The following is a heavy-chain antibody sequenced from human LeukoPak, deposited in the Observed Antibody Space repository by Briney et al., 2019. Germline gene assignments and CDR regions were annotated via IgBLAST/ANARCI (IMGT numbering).Heavy chain of an antibody. CDR2: ISGSGGST. V-gene: IGHV3-23*01. CDR3: AKVVAVAGLY. D-gene: IGHD6-19*01. Sequence: PGGSLRLSCAASGFTFSSYAMSWDRQAPGKVLEWVSAISGSGGSTYYADSVKGRFTISRDNSKNTLYLQMNSLRAEDTAVYYCAKVVAVAGLYWGQGTLVTVSS. J-gene: IGHJ4*02. CDR1: GFTFSSYA.